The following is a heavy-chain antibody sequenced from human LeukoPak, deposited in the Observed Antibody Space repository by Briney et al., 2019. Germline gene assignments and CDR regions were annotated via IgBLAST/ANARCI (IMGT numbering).Heavy chain of an antibody. CDR3: ARDGSLGYCSSTSCYKWAFDY. CDR2: ISSSSSNI. V-gene: IGHV3-21*01. CDR1: GFTFSSYS. D-gene: IGHD2-2*02. Sequence: PGGSLRLSCAASGFTFSSYSMNWVRQAPGKGLEWVSSISSSSSNIYYADSVKGRFTISNDNAKNSLYLQMNSMRAEDTAVYYCARDGSLGYCSSTSCYKWAFDYWGQGTLVTVSS. J-gene: IGHJ4*02.